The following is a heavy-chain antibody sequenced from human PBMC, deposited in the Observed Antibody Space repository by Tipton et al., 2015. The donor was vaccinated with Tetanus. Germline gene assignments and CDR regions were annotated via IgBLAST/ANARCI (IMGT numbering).Heavy chain of an antibody. CDR1: GDSISFYY. J-gene: IGHJ5*02. V-gene: IGHV4-59*01. D-gene: IGHD2-2*01. Sequence: LRLSCTVSGDSISFYYWSWIRQPPGKGLEWIGYIYYSGNTKYNPSLKSRVTMSVATSKNQFSLNLTSVTPADTAVYYCARDLRRYQQNNWFDPWGQGTLVTVSS. CDR2: IYYSGNT. CDR3: ARDLRRYQQNNWFDP.